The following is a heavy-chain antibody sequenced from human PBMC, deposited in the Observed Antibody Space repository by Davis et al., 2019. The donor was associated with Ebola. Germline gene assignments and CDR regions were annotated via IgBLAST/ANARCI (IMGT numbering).Heavy chain of an antibody. Sequence: AASVKVSCKASGFTLTNYAIHWVRQAPGQGLEWMGWINTNTGNPTYAQGFTGRFVFSLDTSVSTAYLQISSLKAEDTAVYYCARHSYGYGVGYWGQGTLVTVSS. CDR2: INTNTGNP. CDR3: ARHSYGYGVGY. D-gene: IGHD5-18*01. CDR1: GFTLTNYA. V-gene: IGHV7-4-1*02. J-gene: IGHJ4*02.